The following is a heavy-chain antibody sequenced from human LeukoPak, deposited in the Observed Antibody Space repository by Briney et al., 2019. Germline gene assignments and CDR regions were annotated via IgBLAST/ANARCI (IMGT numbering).Heavy chain of an antibody. J-gene: IGHJ6*03. CDR1: GGSISSYY. CDR2: IYTSGST. CDR3: ARTPTDIVVVPAAPYYYYYMDV. Sequence: PSETLSLTCTVSGGSISSYYWSWIRQPAGKGLEWIGRIYTSGSTNYDPSLKSRVTMSVDTSKNQFSLKLSSVTAAVTAVYYCARTPTDIVVVPAAPYYYYYMDVWGKGTTVTVSS. V-gene: IGHV4-4*07. D-gene: IGHD2-2*01.